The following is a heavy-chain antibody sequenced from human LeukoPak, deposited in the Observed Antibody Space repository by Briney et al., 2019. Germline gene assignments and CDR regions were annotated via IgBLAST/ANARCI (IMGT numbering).Heavy chain of an antibody. CDR3: ARDLAGTTGGAFDI. J-gene: IGHJ3*02. CDR1: GYTFTSYD. V-gene: IGHV1-8*03. CDR2: MNPNSGNT. D-gene: IGHD1-1*01. Sequence: GASVKVSCKASGYTFTSYDINWVRQATGQGLEWMGWMNPNSGNTGYAQKFQGRVTITRNTSISTAYMELSSLRSEDTAVYYCARDLAGTTGGAFDIWGQGTMVTVSS.